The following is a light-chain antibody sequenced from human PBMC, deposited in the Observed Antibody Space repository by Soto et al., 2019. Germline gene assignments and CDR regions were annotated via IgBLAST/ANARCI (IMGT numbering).Light chain of an antibody. CDR1: QSVFSSSNNRNL. Sequence: DIVLTQSPDSLAVSLGERATINCKSSQSVFSSSNNRNLLSWFQQKPGQPPRLLIYWASTRESGVPERFSGRGIVTDFTLTISSLQAEDVAIYYCQHYFSPPVTFCQGTKVEIK. V-gene: IGKV4-1*01. CDR2: WAS. J-gene: IGKJ1*01. CDR3: QHYFSPPVT.